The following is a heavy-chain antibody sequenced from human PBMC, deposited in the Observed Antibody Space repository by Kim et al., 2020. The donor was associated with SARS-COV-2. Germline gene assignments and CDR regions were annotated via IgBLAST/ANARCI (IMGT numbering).Heavy chain of an antibody. D-gene: IGHD1-26*01. V-gene: IGHV5-51*01. J-gene: IGHJ4*02. Sequence: RYSPPFQGQVTISADKSISTAYLQWSSLKASDTAMYYSARGKWEHYYFDYWGQGTLVTVSS. CDR3: ARGKWEHYYFDY.